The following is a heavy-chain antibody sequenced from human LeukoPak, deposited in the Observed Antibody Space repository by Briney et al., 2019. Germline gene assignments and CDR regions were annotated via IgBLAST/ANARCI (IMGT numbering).Heavy chain of an antibody. Sequence: ASVKVSCKASGYTFTSYGISWVRQAPGQGLEWMGGIIPIFGTANYAQKFQGRVTITADESTSTAYMELSSLRSEDTAVYFCASAPRYSSSWPNNWFGPWGQGTLVTVSS. V-gene: IGHV1-69*13. CDR3: ASAPRYSSSWPNNWFGP. J-gene: IGHJ5*02. CDR1: GYTFTSYG. CDR2: IIPIFGTA. D-gene: IGHD6-13*01.